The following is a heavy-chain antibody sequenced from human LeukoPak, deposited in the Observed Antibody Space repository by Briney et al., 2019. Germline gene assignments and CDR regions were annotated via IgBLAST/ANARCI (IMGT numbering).Heavy chain of an antibody. CDR1: GFTFTTFP. D-gene: IGHD6-6*01. CDR3: ARVTMQLRRLNY. Sequence: PGGSLRLSCAASGFTFTTFPMHWVRQPPGKGLEWVAVISYDGTDKYYADSVKGRFTISRDNSKSTLYLQMDSLRAEDTAVYYCARVTMQLRRLNYWGQGTLVTVSS. J-gene: IGHJ4*02. CDR2: ISYDGTDK. V-gene: IGHV3-30*04.